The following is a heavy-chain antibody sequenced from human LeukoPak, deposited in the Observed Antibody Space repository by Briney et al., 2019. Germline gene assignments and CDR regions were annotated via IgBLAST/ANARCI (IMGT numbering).Heavy chain of an antibody. J-gene: IGHJ4*02. V-gene: IGHV3-66*01. CDR1: GFTVSGNY. D-gene: IGHD3-10*01. CDR3: ARDPGYGLGVDYGDY. Sequence: SGGSLRLSCAASGFTVSGNYMSWVRQAPGKGLERLSVIHRGGNTYYADSVKGRFTISRDSSKNTVFLQMDSLRAEDTAVYYCARDPGYGLGVDYGDYWGQGTLVTVSS. CDR2: IHRGGNT.